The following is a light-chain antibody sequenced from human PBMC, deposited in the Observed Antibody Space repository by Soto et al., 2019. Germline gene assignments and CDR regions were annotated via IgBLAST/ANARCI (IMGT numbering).Light chain of an antibody. CDR2: AAS. J-gene: IGKJ5*01. Sequence: AIRMTQSPVSLSASTGDRVTITCRASQGISSHLAWYQQKPGKAPKLLIYAASTLQSGVPSRFSGSGSGTDFTLTISCLESEDFATFYCPQYYSYPRTFGQGTRLEIK. CDR3: PQYYSYPRT. CDR1: QGISSH. V-gene: IGKV1-8*01.